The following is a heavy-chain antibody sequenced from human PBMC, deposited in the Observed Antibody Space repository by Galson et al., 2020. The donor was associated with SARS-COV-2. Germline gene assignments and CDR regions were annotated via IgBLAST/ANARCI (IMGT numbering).Heavy chain of an antibody. Sequence: GESLKISCAASGFTFSRYDMHWVRQAPGKGLVWVSRVNSDGYTTTYADSVKGRFTISRDNAKNTLYLQMNSLRAEDTAVYYCASRWVVIPDTSFDSLGQGTLVTVSS. V-gene: IGHV3-74*01. CDR3: ASRWVVIPDTSFDS. CDR2: VNSDGYTT. J-gene: IGHJ4*02. CDR1: GFTFSRYD. D-gene: IGHD2-15*01.